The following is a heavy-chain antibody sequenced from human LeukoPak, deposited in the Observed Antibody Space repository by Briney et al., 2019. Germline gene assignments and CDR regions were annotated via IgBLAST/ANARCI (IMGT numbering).Heavy chain of an antibody. CDR1: GYSFTSYW. D-gene: IGHD3-22*01. V-gene: IGHV5-51*01. CDR3: ARHPTVVVTEDAFDI. CDR2: IYPGDSDT. J-gene: IGHJ3*02. Sequence: GESLKISCKGSGYSFTSYWIGWVRQMPGKGLEWMGIIYPGDSDTRYSPSFQGQVTISADKSISTAYLQWSSLKASDTAMYYCARHPTVVVTEDAFDIWGQGTMVTVSS.